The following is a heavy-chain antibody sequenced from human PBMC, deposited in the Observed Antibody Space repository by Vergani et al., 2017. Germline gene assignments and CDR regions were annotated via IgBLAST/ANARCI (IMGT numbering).Heavy chain of an antibody. CDR3: ARGPSMIVVVNLLAEYFQH. CDR2: ISYDGSNK. J-gene: IGHJ1*01. D-gene: IGHD3-22*01. Sequence: QVQLVESGGGVVQPGRSLRLSCAASGFTFSSYGMHWVRQAPGKGLEWVAVISYDGSNKYYADSVKGRFTISRDNSKNTLYLRMNSLRAEDTAVYYCARGPSMIVVVNLLAEYFQHWGQGTLVTVSS. CDR1: GFTFSSYG. V-gene: IGHV3-30*03.